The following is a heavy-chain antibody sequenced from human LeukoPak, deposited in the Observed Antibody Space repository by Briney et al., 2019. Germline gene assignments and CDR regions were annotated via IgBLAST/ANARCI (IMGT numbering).Heavy chain of an antibody. CDR3: ATSRFYYYPYY. D-gene: IGHD3-10*01. Sequence: GGSLRLSCAASGFTFSSYGMSWVRQAPGKGLEWDSAISGSDGSTFYADSVKGRFTISRDNPKNTLFLQMNSLRAEDTAVYYCATSRFYYYPYYWGQGTLVTVSS. CDR1: GFTFSSYG. J-gene: IGHJ4*02. CDR2: ISGSDGST. V-gene: IGHV3-23*01.